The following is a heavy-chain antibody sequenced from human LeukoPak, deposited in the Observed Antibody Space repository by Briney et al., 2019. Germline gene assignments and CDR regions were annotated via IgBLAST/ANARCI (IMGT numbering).Heavy chain of an antibody. CDR2: IYYSGST. V-gene: IGHV4-59*01. D-gene: IGHD3-10*01. CDR3: ARDRRWGVTTVENWFDP. Sequence: SETLSLTCTVSGGSISSYYWSWIRQPPGKGLEWIGYIYYSGSTNYNPSLKSRVTISVDTSKNQFSLKLSSVTAADTAVYYCARDRRWGVTTVENWFDPWGQGTLVIVSS. J-gene: IGHJ5*02. CDR1: GGSISSYY.